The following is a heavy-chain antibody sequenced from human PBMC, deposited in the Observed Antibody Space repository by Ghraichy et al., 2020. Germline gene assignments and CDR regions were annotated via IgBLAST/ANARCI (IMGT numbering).Heavy chain of an antibody. CDR1: GYSFTSYW. J-gene: IGHJ4*02. V-gene: IGHV5-51*01. CDR3: ARQGDEFLYYFASGSYGPFDY. D-gene: IGHD3-10*01. CDR2: IYPGDSDP. Sequence: NVSCKTSGYSFTSYWIGWVRQMPGKGLEWMGVIYPGDSDPRYSPSFQGQVTISADKSITTAYLQWSSLKASDTAIYYCARQGDEFLYYFASGSYGPFDYWGQGTLVTVSS.